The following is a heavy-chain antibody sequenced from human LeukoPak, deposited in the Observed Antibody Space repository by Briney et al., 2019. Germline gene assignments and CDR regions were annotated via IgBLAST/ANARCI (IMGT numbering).Heavy chain of an antibody. CDR2: IRYTGRT. CDR3: ARRDVGATIDY. Sequence: SETLSLTCTVSGDSISSSRFYWAWIRQPPGKGREWIGSIRYTGRTFYTPSLKTRVTISVDTSKNQFSLRLGSVTASDTAVYYCARRDVGATIDYWGQGTLVTVSS. V-gene: IGHV4-39*01. J-gene: IGHJ4*02. D-gene: IGHD1-26*01. CDR1: GDSISSSRFY.